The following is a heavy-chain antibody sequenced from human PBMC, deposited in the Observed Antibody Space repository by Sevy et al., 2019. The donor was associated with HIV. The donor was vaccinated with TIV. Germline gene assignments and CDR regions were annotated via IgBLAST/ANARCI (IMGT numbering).Heavy chain of an antibody. Sequence: TLSLTCAVSGGSISSGGYSWSWIRQPPGKGLEWIGYIYHSGSTYYNPSLKSRVTISVDRSKNQFSLKLSSVTAADTAVYYCARSRRNTVTTGDYYYGMDVWGQGTTVTVSS. D-gene: IGHD4-4*01. V-gene: IGHV4-30-2*01. CDR2: IYHSGST. CDR1: GGSISSGGYS. J-gene: IGHJ6*02. CDR3: ARSRRNTVTTGDYYYGMDV.